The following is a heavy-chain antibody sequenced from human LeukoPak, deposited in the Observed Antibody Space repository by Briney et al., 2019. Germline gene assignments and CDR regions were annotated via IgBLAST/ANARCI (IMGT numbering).Heavy chain of an antibody. Sequence: EINHSGSTNYNPSLKSRVTISVDTSKNQFSLELSSVTAADTAVYYCASGLRSHYYYYGMDVWGQGTTVTVSS. D-gene: IGHD5-12*01. V-gene: IGHV4-34*01. CDR2: INHSGST. J-gene: IGHJ6*02. CDR3: ASGLRSHYYYYGMDV.